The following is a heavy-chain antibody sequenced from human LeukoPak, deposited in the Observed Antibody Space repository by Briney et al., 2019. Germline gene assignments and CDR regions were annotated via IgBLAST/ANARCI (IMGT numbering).Heavy chain of an antibody. CDR1: GGSISSSSYY. D-gene: IGHD6-19*01. J-gene: IGHJ4*02. Sequence: SETLSLTCTVSGGSISSSSYYWGWIRQPPGKGLEWIGSIYYSGSTYYNPFLKSRVTISVDTSKNQFSLKLSSVTAADTAVYYCARHGSGWPFDYWGQGTLVTVSS. V-gene: IGHV4-39*01. CDR2: IYYSGST. CDR3: ARHGSGWPFDY.